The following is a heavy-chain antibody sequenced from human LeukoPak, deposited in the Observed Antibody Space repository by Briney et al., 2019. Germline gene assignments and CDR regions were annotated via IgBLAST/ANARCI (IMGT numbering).Heavy chain of an antibody. D-gene: IGHD6-13*01. J-gene: IGHJ4*02. CDR1: GGSISSSSYY. Sequence: KPSETLSLTCTVSGGSISSSSYYWGWIRQPPGKGLEWIGSIYYSGSTYYNPSLKSRVTISVDTSKNQFSLKLSSVTAADTAVYYCARFYSWYDYFDYWGQGTLVTVSS. CDR3: ARFYSWYDYFDY. V-gene: IGHV4-39*07. CDR2: IYYSGST.